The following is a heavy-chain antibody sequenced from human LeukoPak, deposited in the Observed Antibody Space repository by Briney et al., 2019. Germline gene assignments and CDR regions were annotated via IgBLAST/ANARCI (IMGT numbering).Heavy chain of an antibody. Sequence: SETLSLTCAVYGESLNSYYWSWLRQPPGGGLEWIGEIYESGTTEYNPSLKSRVTISMVPSKQQFSLSLSSVTAADTAVYYCARGAWATRLGSWGLGTPVIVSS. CDR3: ARGAWATRLGS. D-gene: IGHD2-15*01. V-gene: IGHV4-34*01. J-gene: IGHJ4*02. CDR1: GESLNSYY. CDR2: IYESGTT.